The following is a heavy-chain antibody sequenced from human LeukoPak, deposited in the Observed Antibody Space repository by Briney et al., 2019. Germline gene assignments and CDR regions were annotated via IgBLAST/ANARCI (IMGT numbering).Heavy chain of an antibody. CDR2: INHSGST. Sequence: PSETLSLTCAVYGGSFSGYYWSWIRQPPGKGLEWIGEINHSGSTNYNPSLKSRVTISVDTSKNQFSLKLSSVTAADTAVYYCARRRARGVIKFDYWGQGTLVTVSS. J-gene: IGHJ4*02. CDR3: ARRRARGVIKFDY. CDR1: GGSFSGYY. D-gene: IGHD3-10*01. V-gene: IGHV4-34*01.